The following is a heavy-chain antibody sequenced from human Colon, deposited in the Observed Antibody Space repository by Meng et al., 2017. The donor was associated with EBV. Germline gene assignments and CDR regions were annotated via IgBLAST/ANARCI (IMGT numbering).Heavy chain of an antibody. J-gene: IGHJ4*02. V-gene: IGHV4-4*02. Sequence: QESGPRPVEPSGALALPRAVPGASISSNNWWCWVRQPPGKGLEWIGEIYHGGNTNYNPSLKSRVTISVDRSNDQFSLSLSSVTAADTAVYYCARGNAYNAPSFDYWGQGTLVTVSS. CDR1: GASISSNNW. D-gene: IGHD5-24*01. CDR3: ARGNAYNAPSFDY. CDR2: IYHGGNT.